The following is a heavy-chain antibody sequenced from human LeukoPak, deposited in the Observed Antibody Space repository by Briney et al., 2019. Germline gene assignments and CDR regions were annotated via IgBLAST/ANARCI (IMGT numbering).Heavy chain of an antibody. CDR1: GGSFSGYY. CDR3: ARRHCGGDCYSDY. D-gene: IGHD2-21*02. Sequence: PSETLSLTCAVYGGSFSGYYWSWIRQPPGKGVEWIREINHSGSTNYNPSLKSRVTISVDTSKNQFSLKLSSVTAADTAVYYCARRHCGGDCYSDYWGQGTLVTVSS. CDR2: INHSGST. V-gene: IGHV4-34*01. J-gene: IGHJ4*02.